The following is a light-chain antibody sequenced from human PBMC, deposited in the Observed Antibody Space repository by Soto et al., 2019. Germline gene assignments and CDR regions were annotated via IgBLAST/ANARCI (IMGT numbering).Light chain of an antibody. Sequence: EIVMTQSPLSLPVTPGESASISCRSSQNLLYSNGYNYLDWYLQKPGQSPQLLIYLGSNRSSGVPDRFSGNGSGTDFTLKISRVEAEDVGVYYCMQTLQALGTFGQGTKVEIK. V-gene: IGKV2-28*01. CDR1: QNLLYSNGYNY. CDR3: MQTLQALGT. J-gene: IGKJ1*01. CDR2: LGS.